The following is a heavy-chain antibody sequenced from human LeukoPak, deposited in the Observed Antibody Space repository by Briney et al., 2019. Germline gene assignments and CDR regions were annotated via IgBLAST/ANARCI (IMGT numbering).Heavy chain of an antibody. CDR2: ISSGSSSI. V-gene: IGHV3-48*02. J-gene: IGHJ5*01. CDR1: GFTFSSYS. CDR3: GRVVAGIDWFDS. D-gene: IGHD6-19*01. Sequence: GGSLRLSCAASGFTFSSYSMNCVRQAPGKGLEWVSYISSGSSSIYYADSVKGRFTISRDNAKNSLYLQLNSLRYEYTAVYYWGRVVAGIDWFDSWGQGTLVTVSS.